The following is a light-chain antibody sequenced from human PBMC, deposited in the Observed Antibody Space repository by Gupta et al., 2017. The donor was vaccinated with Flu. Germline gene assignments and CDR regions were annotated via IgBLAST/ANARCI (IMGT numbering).Light chain of an antibody. CDR2: SNS. V-gene: IGLV1-44*01. CDR1: SSNIGNNP. J-gene: IGLJ2*01. Sequence: QSVLTQPPSASGTHGQRVTISCSGSSSNIGNNPVNWYQQFPGTAPKLLSYSNSQRPSGVPDRFSASKSDTSASLAISGLQSDDEADFYCASWDDSLNSPVFGEGTKLTVL. CDR3: ASWDDSLNSPV.